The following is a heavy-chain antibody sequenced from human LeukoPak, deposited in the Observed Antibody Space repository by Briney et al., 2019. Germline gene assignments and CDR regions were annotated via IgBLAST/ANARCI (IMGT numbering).Heavy chain of an antibody. J-gene: IGHJ5*02. Sequence: SETLSLTCAVYGGSFSGYYWSWIRQPPGKGLEWIGEINHSGSTYYNPSLKSRVTISVDTSKNQFSLKLSSVTAADTAVYYCARDLRDIVVVPAAWPVREDDHPWGQGTLVTVSS. CDR1: GGSFSGYY. CDR3: ARDLRDIVVVPAAWPVREDDHP. V-gene: IGHV4-34*01. D-gene: IGHD2-2*01. CDR2: INHSGST.